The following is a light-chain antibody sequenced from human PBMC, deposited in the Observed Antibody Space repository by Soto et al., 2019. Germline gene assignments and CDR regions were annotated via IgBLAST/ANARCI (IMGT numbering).Light chain of an antibody. Sequence: QSALTQPASVSGSPGQSITISCTGTSSDIKNSNLVSWYQQHPGKAPKLIIYEGSKRPSGISHRFSGSKSGTTASLTISGLQADDGAYYYYSSYTTYSSFKVFGGGTKVTVL. CDR2: EGS. V-gene: IGLV2-23*03. CDR3: SSYTTYSSFKV. CDR1: SSDIKNSNL. J-gene: IGLJ2*01.